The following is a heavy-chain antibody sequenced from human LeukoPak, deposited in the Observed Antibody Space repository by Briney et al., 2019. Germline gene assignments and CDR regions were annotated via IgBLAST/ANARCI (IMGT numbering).Heavy chain of an antibody. V-gene: IGHV3-13*01. D-gene: IGHD5-12*01. CDR2: IGTAGDT. J-gene: IGHJ4*02. CDR1: GFTFSSYD. CDR3: ARDGPRSGYDLGHFDN. Sequence: GGSLRLSCAASGFTFSSYDMHWVRHATGKGLEWVSAIGTAGDTYYPGSVKGRFTISRENAKNSLYLQMNSLRAGDTAVYYCARDGPRSGYDLGHFDNLGQGTLVTASS.